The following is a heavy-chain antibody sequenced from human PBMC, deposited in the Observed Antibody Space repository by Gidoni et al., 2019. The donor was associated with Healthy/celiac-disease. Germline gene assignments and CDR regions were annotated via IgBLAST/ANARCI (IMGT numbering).Heavy chain of an antibody. D-gene: IGHD6-6*01. V-gene: IGHV3-30*18. CDR3: AKDQWSIAARRSYYYGMDV. J-gene: IGHJ6*02. Sequence: QVQLVESGGGVVQPGRSLRLSCAASGFTFSSYCMHWVRQAPGKGLEWVAVISYDGSNKYYADSVKGRFTISRDNSKNTLYLQMNSLRAEDTAVYYCAKDQWSIAARRSYYYGMDVWGQGTTVTVSS. CDR1: GFTFSSYC. CDR2: ISYDGSNK.